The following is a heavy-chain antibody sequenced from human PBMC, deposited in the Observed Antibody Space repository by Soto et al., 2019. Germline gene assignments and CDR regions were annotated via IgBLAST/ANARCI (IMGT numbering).Heavy chain of an antibody. V-gene: IGHV3-21*01. Sequence: GESLKISCAASGFTFSSYSMNWVRQAPGKGLEWVSSISSSSSYIYYADSVKGRFTISRDNAKNSLYLQMNSLRAEDTAVYYCARAWYSNYGYAWFDPWGQGTLVTVSS. J-gene: IGHJ5*02. CDR1: GFTFSSYS. D-gene: IGHD4-4*01. CDR3: ARAWYSNYGYAWFDP. CDR2: ISSSSSYI.